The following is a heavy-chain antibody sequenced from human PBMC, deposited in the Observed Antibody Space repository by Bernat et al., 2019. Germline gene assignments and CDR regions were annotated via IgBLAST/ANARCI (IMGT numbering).Heavy chain of an antibody. V-gene: IGHV3-15*07. D-gene: IGHD1-1*01. CDR1: GFTFSDAW. CDR2: IKNKVDGGTT. CDR3: AKDYWNYFDY. J-gene: IGHJ4*02. Sequence: EVQLVDSGGGLIKPGGSLGLSCAASGFTFSDAWMNWVRQTPGKGLEWVGRIKNKVDGGTTDYAAPVKGRFTISRDDSKNTLYLQMNSLKAEDTAVYYCAKDYWNYFDYWGQGTLVTVSS.